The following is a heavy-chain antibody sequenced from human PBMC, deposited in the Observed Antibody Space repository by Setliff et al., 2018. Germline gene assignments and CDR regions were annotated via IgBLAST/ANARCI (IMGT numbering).Heavy chain of an antibody. J-gene: IGHJ3*02. Sequence: SVKVSCKASGGTFNTYVISWVRQAPSQGLEWMGMVIPIFGTSNYAQKFQARVTMTTDESTSAAYMELSSLTSEGTAVYYCATDHMPASGTSAFDIWGQGTVVTVSS. CDR3: ATDHMPASGTSAFDI. CDR1: GGTFNTYV. V-gene: IGHV1-69*05. D-gene: IGHD6-13*01. CDR2: VIPIFGTS.